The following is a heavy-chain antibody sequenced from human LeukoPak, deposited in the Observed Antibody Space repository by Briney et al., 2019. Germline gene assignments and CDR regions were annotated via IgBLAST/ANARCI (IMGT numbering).Heavy chain of an antibody. CDR1: GGTFSSYA. V-gene: IGHV1-69*06. CDR3: AVRNCSGTTCSGPLDY. Sequence: SVKVSCKASGGTFSSYAISWVRQAPGQGLEWMGRIIPMFDTANYVQKFQGRVTITADKSTSTAYMELSSLRSEDTAVYYCAVRNCSGTTCSGPLDYWGQGTLVSVSS. CDR2: IIPMFDTA. D-gene: IGHD2-2*01. J-gene: IGHJ4*02.